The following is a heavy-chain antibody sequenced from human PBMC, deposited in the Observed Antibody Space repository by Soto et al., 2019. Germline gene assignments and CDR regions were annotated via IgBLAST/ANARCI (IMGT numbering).Heavy chain of an antibody. V-gene: IGHV3-30*18. CDR1: GFTFSSYG. J-gene: IGHJ4*02. CDR3: AKDHGWYAPTGLFDY. CDR2: ISYDGSNK. D-gene: IGHD6-19*01. Sequence: RRLSCAASGFTFSSYGMHWVRQAPGKVLEWVAVISYDGSNKYYADSVKGRFTISRDNSKNTLYLQMNSLRAEDTAVYYCAKDHGWYAPTGLFDYWGQGTLVTVSS.